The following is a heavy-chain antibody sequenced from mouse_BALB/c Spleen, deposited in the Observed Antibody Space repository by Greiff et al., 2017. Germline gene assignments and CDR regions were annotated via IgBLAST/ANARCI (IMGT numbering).Heavy chain of an antibody. J-gene: IGHJ1*01. CDR2: IHYSGST. Sequence: DVMLVESGPDLVKPSQSLSLTCTVTGYSITSGYSWHWIRQFPGNKLEWMGYIHYSGSTNYNPSLKSRISITRDTSKNQFFLQLNSVTTEDTATYYCATMITTKGLYWYFDVWGAGTTVTVSS. D-gene: IGHD2-4*01. CDR1: GYSITSGYS. CDR3: ATMITTKGLYWYFDV. V-gene: IGHV3-1*02.